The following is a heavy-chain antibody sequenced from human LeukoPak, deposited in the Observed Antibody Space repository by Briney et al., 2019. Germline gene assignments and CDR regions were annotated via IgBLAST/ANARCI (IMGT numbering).Heavy chain of an antibody. D-gene: IGHD5-24*01. CDR3: ARTTNDYAMATISESWYFDL. J-gene: IGHJ2*01. CDR2: TYYRSKWYN. Sequence: SQTLSLTCAISGDSVSSNSAAWNWIRQSPSRGLEWLGRTYYRSKWYNDYAVSVKSRITINPDTSKNQFSLQLNSVTPEDTAVYYCARTTNDYAMATISESWYFDLWGRGTLVTVSS. CDR1: GDSVSSNSAA. V-gene: IGHV6-1*01.